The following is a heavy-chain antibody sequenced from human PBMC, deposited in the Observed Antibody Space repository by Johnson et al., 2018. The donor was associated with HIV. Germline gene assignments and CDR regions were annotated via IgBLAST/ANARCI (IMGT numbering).Heavy chain of an antibody. CDR1: GFTFSTYW. CDR2: INSDGRGT. J-gene: IGHJ3*02. Sequence: VQLVESGGGLVQPGGSLRLSCEASGFTFSTYWMHWVRQAPGKGLVWVSRINSDGRGTSYADSVKGRFTISRDNSKNTLYLQMGSLRVEDMAVYYCARDGYYDRSGYWGLDAFHIWGQGTTVTVSS. V-gene: IGHV3-74*01. CDR3: ARDGYYDRSGYWGLDAFHI. D-gene: IGHD3-22*01.